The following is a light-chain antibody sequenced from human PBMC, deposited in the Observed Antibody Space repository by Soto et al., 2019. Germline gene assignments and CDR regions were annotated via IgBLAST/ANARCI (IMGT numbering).Light chain of an antibody. J-gene: IGKJ2*01. V-gene: IGKV3-11*01. CDR2: DAS. CDR1: RSVSSY. CDR3: QHFHSYPYT. Sequence: EIVLTQSPATLSLSPGERATLSCRASRSVSSYLAWYQQKPGQALRLLIYDASNRAAGIPARFSGSGSGTDFTLTISSLQPDDFATYYCQHFHSYPYTFGQGTKLEIK.